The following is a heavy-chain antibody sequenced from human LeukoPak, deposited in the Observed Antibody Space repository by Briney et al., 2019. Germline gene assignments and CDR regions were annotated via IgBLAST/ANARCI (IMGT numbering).Heavy chain of an antibody. Sequence: SETLSLTCTVSGGSISSSSYYWGWIRQPPGKGLEWIGSIYYSGSTYYNPSLKRLVTISVDTSKNQFSLKLSSVTAADTAVFYCARYNIVATGSFDYWGQGTLVTVSS. CDR2: IYYSGST. CDR3: ARYNIVATGSFDY. J-gene: IGHJ4*02. D-gene: IGHD5-12*01. V-gene: IGHV4-39*07. CDR1: GGSISSSSYY.